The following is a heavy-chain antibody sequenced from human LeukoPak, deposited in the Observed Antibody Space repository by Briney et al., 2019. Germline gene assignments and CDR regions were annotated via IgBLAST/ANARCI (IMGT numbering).Heavy chain of an antibody. CDR3: ARDGYYDFWSGYYKDNWFDP. CDR2: IIPIFGTA. J-gene: IGHJ5*02. Sequence: SVKVSCKASGGTFSSNAISWVRQAPGQGLEWMGGIIPIFGTANYAQKFQGRVTITADESTSTAYMELSSLRSEDTAVYYCARDGYYDFWSGYYKDNWFDPWGQGTLVTVSS. CDR1: GGTFSSNA. V-gene: IGHV1-69*13. D-gene: IGHD3-3*01.